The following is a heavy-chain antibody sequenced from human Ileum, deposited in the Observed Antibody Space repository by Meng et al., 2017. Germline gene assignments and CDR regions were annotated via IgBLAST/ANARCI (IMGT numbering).Heavy chain of an antibody. CDR3: AREAHLAAFGH. V-gene: IGHV6-1*01. D-gene: IGHD6-25*01. Sequence: VHLQQSGPGVVKPSQTFSLTCVISGDSIFSNSATWNWVRQSPSRGLECMGSTDYRSKWYNDYALSGISRITDNPETSKNQISLQLNSVTPDDTAVSYGAREAHLAAFGHWGQGTLVTVSS. CDR2: TDYRSKWYN. CDR1: GDSIFSNSAT. J-gene: IGHJ4*02.